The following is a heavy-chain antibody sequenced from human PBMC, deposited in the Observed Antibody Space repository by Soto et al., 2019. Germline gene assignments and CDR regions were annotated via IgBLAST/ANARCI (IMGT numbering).Heavy chain of an antibody. V-gene: IGHV1-46*03. D-gene: IGHD2-21*02. CDR3: ARDNVVVTASPGYLPH. CDR1: GYTFTSYY. J-gene: IGHJ1*01. CDR2: INPSGGST. Sequence: ASVKVSCKASGYTFTSYYMHWVRQAPGQGLEWMGIINPSGGSTSYAQKFQGRVTMTRDTSTSTVYMELSSLRSEDTAVYYCARDNVVVTASPGYLPHWGQGTLVTVSS.